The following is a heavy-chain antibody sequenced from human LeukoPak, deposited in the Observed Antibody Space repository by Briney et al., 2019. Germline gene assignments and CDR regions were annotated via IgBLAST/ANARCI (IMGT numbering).Heavy chain of an antibody. D-gene: IGHD4-17*01. CDR1: GYTFSDYY. Sequence: ASVKVSYKASGYTFSDYYIHWVRQAPGQGLEWMGIINPRGGSTTYAQKFQGRLTMTRDTSTSTVYMELSSLRSEDTAVYYCAREDADYTFSFDFWGQGTLVTVSS. V-gene: IGHV1-46*01. CDR2: INPRGGST. J-gene: IGHJ4*02. CDR3: AREDADYTFSFDF.